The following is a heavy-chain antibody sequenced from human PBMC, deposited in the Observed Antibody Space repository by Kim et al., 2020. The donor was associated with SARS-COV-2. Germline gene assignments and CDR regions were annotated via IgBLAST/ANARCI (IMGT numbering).Heavy chain of an antibody. CDR3: ARSGGRGIILVPAAPTV. CDR1: GGSISSYY. V-gene: IGHV4-59*01. D-gene: IGHD2-2*01. Sequence: SETLSLTCTVSGGSISSYYWNWIRQPPGKGLEWIGYIIYSGSTNYSPSLKSRVTISLDTSKNQFSLKLSSVTAADTAVYYCARSGGRGIILVPAAPTVW. CDR2: IIYSGST. J-gene: IGHJ3*01.